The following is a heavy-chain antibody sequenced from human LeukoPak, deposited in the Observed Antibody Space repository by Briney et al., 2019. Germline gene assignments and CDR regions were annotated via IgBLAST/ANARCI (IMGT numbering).Heavy chain of an antibody. CDR2: INHSGST. D-gene: IGHD4-17*01. CDR3: ARGREKDGVDY. V-gene: IGHV4-34*01. Sequence: SETLSLTCTVSGGSISSYYWSWIRQPPGKGLEWIGEINHSGSTNYNPSLKSRVTISVDTSKNQFSLKLSSVTAADTAVYYCARGREKDGVDYWGQGTLVTVSS. CDR1: GGSISSYY. J-gene: IGHJ4*02.